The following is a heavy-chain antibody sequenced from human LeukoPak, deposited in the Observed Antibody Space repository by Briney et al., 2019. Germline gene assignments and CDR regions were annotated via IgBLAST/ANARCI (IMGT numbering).Heavy chain of an antibody. Sequence: SQTLSLTCTVSGGSISSGDYYSSWIRQPPGKCLGWIGYIYYSGSTYYNPSLKSRLSISVDASKNQYSLKLNSVTAADTAVYYCARGQRWLQSFDYWGQGILVTVSS. V-gene: IGHV4-30-4*08. D-gene: IGHD5-24*01. J-gene: IGHJ4*02. CDR1: GGSISSGDYY. CDR3: ARGQRWLQSFDY. CDR2: IYYSGST.